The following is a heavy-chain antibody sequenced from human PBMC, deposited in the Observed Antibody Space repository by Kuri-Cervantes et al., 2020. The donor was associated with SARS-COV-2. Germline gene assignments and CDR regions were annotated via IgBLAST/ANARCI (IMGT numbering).Heavy chain of an antibody. D-gene: IGHD6-13*01. J-gene: IGHJ5*02. CDR3: ARLVGGSSLVRANWFDP. V-gene: IGHV1-18*01. CDR2: ISAYNGNT. CDR1: GYTFTSYG. Sequence: ASVKVSCKASGYTFTSYGISWVRQAPGQGLEWMGWISAYNGNTNYAQKFQGRVTITRDTSASTAFMELSSLRSEDTAVYYCARLVGGSSLVRANWFDPWGQGTLVTVFS.